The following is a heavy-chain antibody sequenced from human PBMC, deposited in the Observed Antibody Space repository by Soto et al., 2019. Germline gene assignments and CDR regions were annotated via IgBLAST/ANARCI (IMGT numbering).Heavy chain of an antibody. CDR2: ISGSGGST. Sequence: GVSLRLSCAASGFTFSSYAMGWVRQAPGKGLEWVSAISGSGGSTYYADSVKGRFTISRDNSKNTLYLEMISLRADDTAVYYCEKDPPDYCTDTTCYIIHYMDVWGKGTTVTVSS. V-gene: IGHV3-23*01. CDR1: GFTFSSYA. CDR3: EKDPPDYCTDTTCYIIHYMDV. D-gene: IGHD2-2*02. J-gene: IGHJ6*03.